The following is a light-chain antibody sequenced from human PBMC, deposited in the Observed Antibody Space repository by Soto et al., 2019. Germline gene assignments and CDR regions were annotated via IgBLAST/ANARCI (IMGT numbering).Light chain of an antibody. CDR2: TAS. J-gene: IGKJ1*01. CDR1: QTVKHY. V-gene: IGKV1-5*03. Sequence: IQMTQSPSTLSVSVGDRVTITCRASQTVKHYLAWYQQTPGKAPNLLIYTASTLKSGVPSRFSGSGSGTEFTLTISGLQPEDFATYYCQQYNTFSSFGQGTKVDIK. CDR3: QQYNTFSS.